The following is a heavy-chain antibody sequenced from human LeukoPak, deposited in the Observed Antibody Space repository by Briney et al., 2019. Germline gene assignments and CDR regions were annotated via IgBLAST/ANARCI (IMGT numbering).Heavy chain of an antibody. D-gene: IGHD3-3*01. J-gene: IGHJ4*02. Sequence: GGSLRLSCAASGFTFSSYAMSWVRQAPGKGLEWVSAISGSGGSTYYADSVKGRFTISRDNSKNTLYLQMNSLRAEDTAVYYCAKDVEPYYDFWGGYSSFDYWGQGTLVTVFS. CDR2: ISGSGGST. V-gene: IGHV3-23*01. CDR3: AKDVEPYYDFWGGYSSFDY. CDR1: GFTFSSYA.